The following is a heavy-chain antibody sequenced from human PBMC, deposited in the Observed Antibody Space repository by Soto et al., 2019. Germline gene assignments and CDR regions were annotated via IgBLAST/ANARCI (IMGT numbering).Heavy chain of an antibody. D-gene: IGHD2-2*01. V-gene: IGHV1-69*02. CDR2: IIPILGIA. J-gene: IGHJ5*02. CDR3: ATGGGVVVPAAITGSNWFDP. Sequence: QVQLVQSGAEVKKPGSSVKVSCKASGGTFSSYTISWVRQAPGQGLEWMGRIIPILGIANYAQKFHGRVTITADKSTSTAYMELSSLRSEDTAVYYCATGGGVVVPAAITGSNWFDPWGQGTLVTVSS. CDR1: GGTFSSYT.